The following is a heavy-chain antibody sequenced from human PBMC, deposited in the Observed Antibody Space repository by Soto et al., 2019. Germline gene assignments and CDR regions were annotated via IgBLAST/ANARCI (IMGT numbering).Heavy chain of an antibody. J-gene: IGHJ5*02. CDR1: GGSISSYY. Sequence: QVQLQESGPGLVKPSETLSLTCTVSGGSISSYYWSWIRQPPGKGLERIGYIYYSGSTNYNPSLKSPVNISVDTSKNQFSLKLSSVTAADTAVYYCARGYRHSSGSNPPHWFDPWGQGTLVTVSS. V-gene: IGHV4-59*01. CDR3: ARGYRHSSGSNPPHWFDP. D-gene: IGHD3-22*01. CDR2: IYYSGST.